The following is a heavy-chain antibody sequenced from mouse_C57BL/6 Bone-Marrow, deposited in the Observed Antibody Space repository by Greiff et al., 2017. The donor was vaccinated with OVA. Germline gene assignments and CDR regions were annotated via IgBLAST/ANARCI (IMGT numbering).Heavy chain of an antibody. V-gene: IGHV6-3*01. Sequence: EVKLVESGGGLVQPGGSMKLSCVASGFTFSNYWMNWVRQSPEKGLEWVAQIRLKSDNYATHYAESVKGRFTISRDDSKSSVYLQMNNLRAEDTGIYYCTEGWLPDWYFDVWGTGTTVTVSS. CDR3: TEGWLPDWYFDV. D-gene: IGHD2-3*01. CDR2: IRLKSDNYAT. CDR1: GFTFSNYW. J-gene: IGHJ1*03.